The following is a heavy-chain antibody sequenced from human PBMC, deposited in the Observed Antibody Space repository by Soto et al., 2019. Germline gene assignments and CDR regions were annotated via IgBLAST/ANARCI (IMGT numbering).Heavy chain of an antibody. V-gene: IGHV3-30*18. CDR3: AKDEAQWLVLGPIDY. D-gene: IGHD6-19*01. CDR1: GFTFSSYG. CDR2: ISYDGSNK. Sequence: GGSLRLSCAASGFTFSSYGMHWVRQAPGKGLEWVAVISYDGSNKYYADSVKGRFTISRDNSKNTLYLQMNSLRAEDTAVYYCAKDEAQWLVLGPIDYWGQGTLVTVSS. J-gene: IGHJ4*02.